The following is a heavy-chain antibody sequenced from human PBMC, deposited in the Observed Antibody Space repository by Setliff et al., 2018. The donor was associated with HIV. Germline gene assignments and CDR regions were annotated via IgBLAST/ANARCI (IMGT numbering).Heavy chain of an antibody. CDR2: IYYSGST. CDR3: AREGARHYGSGRYHSWFDP. V-gene: IGHV4-31*03. Sequence: PSETLSLTCTVSGGSISSGNYYWSWIRQHPGKGLEWIGYIYYSGSTYYNPSLKSRVTMSVDTSKNQFSLKLSSATAADTAVYYCAREGARHYGSGRYHSWFDPWGQGTQVTVSS. CDR1: GGSISSGNYY. J-gene: IGHJ5*02. D-gene: IGHD3-10*01.